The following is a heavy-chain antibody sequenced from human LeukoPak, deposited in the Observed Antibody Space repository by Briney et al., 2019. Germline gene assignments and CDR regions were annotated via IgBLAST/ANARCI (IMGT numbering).Heavy chain of an antibody. CDR1: GFTFSSYA. CDR2: ISGSGGST. V-gene: IGHV3-23*01. CDR3: AKAQVLRFLEWLLNFDY. J-gene: IGHJ4*02. Sequence: GGSLRLSCAASGFTFSSYAMSWVRQAPGKGLEWVSAISGSGGSTYYADSVKGRFTISRDNSKNTLYLQMNSLGAEDTAVYYCAKAQVLRFLEWLLNFDYWGQGTLVTVSS. D-gene: IGHD3-3*01.